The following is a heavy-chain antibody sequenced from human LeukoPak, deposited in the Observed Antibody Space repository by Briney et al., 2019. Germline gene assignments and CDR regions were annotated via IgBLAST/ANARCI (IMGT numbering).Heavy chain of an antibody. V-gene: IGHV3-74*01. CDR1: EFTFSAYW. CDR3: ARGLYTSSSSFD. D-gene: IGHD6-6*01. CDR2: INSDGSST. Sequence: GGSLRLSCAASEFTFSAYWMHWVRQAPGKGLLWVSRINSDGSSTNYADSVKGRFTISRDNSKNTLYLQVNSLRADDTAVYYCARGLYTSSSSFDWGQGTLVTVSS. J-gene: IGHJ4*02.